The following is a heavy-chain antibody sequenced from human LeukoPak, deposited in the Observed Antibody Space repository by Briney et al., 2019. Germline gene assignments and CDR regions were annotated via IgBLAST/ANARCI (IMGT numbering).Heavy chain of an antibody. CDR3: ARNPLVPAAIPFYYYYYYMDV. J-gene: IGHJ6*03. V-gene: IGHV1-18*01. CDR2: ISAYNGNT. D-gene: IGHD2-2*02. CDR1: GYTFTSYG. Sequence: ASVKVSCKASGYTFTSYGISWVRQAPGQGLEWMGWISAYNGNTNYAQKLQGRVTMTTDTSTSTAYMELGSLRSDDTAVYYCARNPLVPAAIPFYYYYYYMDVWGKGTTVTVSS.